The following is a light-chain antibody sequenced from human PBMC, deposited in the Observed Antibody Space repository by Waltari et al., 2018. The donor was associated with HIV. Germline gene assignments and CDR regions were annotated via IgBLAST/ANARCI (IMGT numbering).Light chain of an antibody. CDR1: SSNMGAGYH. V-gene: IGLV1-40*01. CDR2: GNS. J-gene: IGLJ1*01. CDR3: QSYDSSLSIV. Sequence: QSLLTQPPSVSGAPGQRVTISCTGSSSNMGAGYHVHWYQQLPGTAPKLLIYGNSNRPSGLPDRFSGSKSGTSASLAITGRQAEDEADYYCQSYDSSLSIVFGTGTKVTVL.